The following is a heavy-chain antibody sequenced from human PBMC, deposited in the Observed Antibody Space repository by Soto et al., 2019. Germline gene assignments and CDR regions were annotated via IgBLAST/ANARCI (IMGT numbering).Heavy chain of an antibody. J-gene: IGHJ6*02. CDR2: ISWNSGSI. D-gene: IGHD6-6*01. CDR3: AKDISPYSSSFGVLGYYGLDV. CDR1: GFTFDDYA. V-gene: IGHV3-9*01. Sequence: EVQLVESGGGLVQPCRSLRHSCAASGFTFDDYAMHWFRQAPGKGLEWVSGISWNSGSIGYADSGKGRFTISRDNAKNSLYLKMNSLGAEDTALYYCAKDISPYSSSFGVLGYYGLDVWGQGTTVTVSS.